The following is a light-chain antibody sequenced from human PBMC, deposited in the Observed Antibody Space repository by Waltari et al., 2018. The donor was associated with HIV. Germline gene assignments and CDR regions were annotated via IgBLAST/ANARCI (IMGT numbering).Light chain of an antibody. J-gene: IGLJ2*01. V-gene: IGLV3-10*01. CDR2: EDT. CDR3: FSTDNNGDVRF. CDR1: ALPRNF. Sequence: SRELTQPPSVSVSPGQTAKIPCSGDALPRNFVYWYQQKSGQAPRLVIYEDTKRPSGIPERLSGSSSGTMATLTISGAQLEDEADYYCFSTDNNGDVRFFGGGTKLTVL.